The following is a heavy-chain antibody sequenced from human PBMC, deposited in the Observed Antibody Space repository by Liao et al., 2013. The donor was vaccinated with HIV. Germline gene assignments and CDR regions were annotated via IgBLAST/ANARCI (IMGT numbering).Heavy chain of an antibody. CDR2: IFYIGST. CDR3: ARDPNFWSGPGY. V-gene: IGHV4-59*12. J-gene: IGHJ4*02. D-gene: IGHD3-3*01. Sequence: QVQLQESGPGLVKPSETLSLTCTVSGGSISSYYWSWIRQPPGKGLEWIGYIFYIGSTNYNPSLKSRVTMSVDTSKNQFSLKLSSVTAADTAVYYCARDPNFWSGPGYWGQGTLVTVSS. CDR1: GGSISSYY.